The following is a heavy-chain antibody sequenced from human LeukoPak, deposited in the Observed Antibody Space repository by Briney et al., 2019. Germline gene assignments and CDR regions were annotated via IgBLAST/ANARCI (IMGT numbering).Heavy chain of an antibody. V-gene: IGHV3-21*04. CDR2: ISSSSSYI. D-gene: IGHD3-16*02. J-gene: IGHJ4*02. CDR3: ARAKIYYDYVWGSYRPTYYFDY. CDR1: GFTFSSYS. Sequence: PGGSLRLSCAASGFTFSSYSMNWVRQAPGKGLEWVSSISSSSSYIYYADSVKGRFTISRDNAKNSLYLQMNSLRAEDTAVYYCARAKIYYDYVWGSYRPTYYFDYWGQGTLVTVSS.